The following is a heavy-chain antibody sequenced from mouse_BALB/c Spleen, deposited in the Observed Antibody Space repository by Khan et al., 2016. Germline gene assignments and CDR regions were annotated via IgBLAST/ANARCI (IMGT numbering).Heavy chain of an antibody. CDR3: ARDYSYYVDY. Sequence: EVQLQESGPELVKPGASVKMSCKASGYTFTSHVMHWVKQKPGQGLEWIGYINHYNDGTKYNEKFKGKATLTSDKSSSTAYMELSSLTSEDSAVYYCARDYSYYVDYWGQGTTLTVSS. V-gene: IGHV1S136*01. CDR1: GYTFTSHV. J-gene: IGHJ2*01. D-gene: IGHD1-1*01. CDR2: INHYNDGT.